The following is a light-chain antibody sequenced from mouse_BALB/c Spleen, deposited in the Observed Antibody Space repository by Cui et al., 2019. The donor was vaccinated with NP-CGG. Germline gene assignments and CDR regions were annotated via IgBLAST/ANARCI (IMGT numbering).Light chain of an antibody. V-gene: IGLV1*01. CDR1: TGAVTSSNY. CDR2: GIN. J-gene: IGLJ1*01. CDR3: ALWYSNHWV. Sequence: QAVVTQASALTTSPGETVTLSCRSNTGAVTSSNYANWVQEKPDHLFTGLIGGINNRAPGVPTRFSGSLIGDKAALTITRAQTEDEAIYFCALWYSNHWVFGGGTKLTVL.